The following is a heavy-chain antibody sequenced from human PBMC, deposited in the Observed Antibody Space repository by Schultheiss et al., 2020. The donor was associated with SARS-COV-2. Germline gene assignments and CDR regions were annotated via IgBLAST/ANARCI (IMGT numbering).Heavy chain of an antibody. J-gene: IGHJ4*02. D-gene: IGHD3-22*01. CDR2: ISGSGGST. V-gene: IGHV3-23*01. CDR1: GFTFSSYA. CDR3: AKHEDPYYYDSSGYLYFFDY. Sequence: GESLKISCAASGFTFSSYAMSWVRQAPGKGLEWVSAISGSGGSTNYADSVKGRFTISRDNSKNTLYLQMNSLRAEDTAVYYCAKHEDPYYYDSSGYLYFFDYWGQGTLVTVSS.